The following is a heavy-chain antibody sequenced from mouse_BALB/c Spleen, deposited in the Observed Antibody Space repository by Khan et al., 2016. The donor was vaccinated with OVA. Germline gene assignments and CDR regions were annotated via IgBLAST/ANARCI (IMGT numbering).Heavy chain of an antibody. Sequence: QIQLVQSGPELKKPGETVKISCKASGYTSTNYAMNWVKQAPGKGLKWMGWINTYTGEPTYADDFKGRFAFSLETSASTAYLQIKNLKNEDTATYFCARGYWYFDVWGAGTTVTVSS. V-gene: IGHV9-3-1*01. CDR1: GYTSTNYA. J-gene: IGHJ1*01. CDR3: ARGYWYFDV. CDR2: INTYTGEP.